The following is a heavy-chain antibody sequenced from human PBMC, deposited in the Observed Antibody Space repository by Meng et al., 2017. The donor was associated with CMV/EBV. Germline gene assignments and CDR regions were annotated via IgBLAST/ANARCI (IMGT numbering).Heavy chain of an antibody. CDR3: ARDSVRDIVVVPAADYYYYGMDV. Sequence: ASVKVSCKAFEYTFTNYYVFWVRQAPGQGLEWMGMINPSGGSTTYAQKFQGRVTITRDTSTSALFMEVSSLRSEDTAVYYCARDSVRDIVVVPAADYYYYGMDVWGQGTTVTVSS. J-gene: IGHJ6*02. CDR2: INPSGGST. V-gene: IGHV1-46*01. D-gene: IGHD2-2*01. CDR1: EYTFTNYY.